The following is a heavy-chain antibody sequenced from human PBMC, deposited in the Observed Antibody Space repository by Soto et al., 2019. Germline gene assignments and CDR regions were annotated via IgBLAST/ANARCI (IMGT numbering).Heavy chain of an antibody. CDR1: GFTFDDYA. V-gene: IGHV3-9*01. CDR2: VSWNSANV. J-gene: IGHJ4*02. CDR3: AKGGGDKYYDFWTGPRYFDH. Sequence: PGGSLRLSCAASGFTFDDYAMFWVRQAPGKGLEWVSGVSWNSANVGYAGSVKGRFTISRDNVKNSLYLQMNGLRGEDTALYYCAKGGGDKYYDFWTGPRYFDHWGQATLVTVSP. D-gene: IGHD3-3*01.